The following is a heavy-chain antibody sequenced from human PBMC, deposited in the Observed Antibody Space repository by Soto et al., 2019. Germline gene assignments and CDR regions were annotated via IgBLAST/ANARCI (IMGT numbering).Heavy chain of an antibody. CDR2: IYYSGST. Sequence: QVQLQESGPGLVKPSQTLSLTCTVSGGSISSGGYYWSWIRQHPGKGLEWLGYIYYSGSTYYNPSLKSRVTISVDTSKNQFSLKLSSVTAADTAVYYCARGNWLLPSFDYWGQGTLVTVSS. CDR3: ARGNWLLPSFDY. CDR1: GGSISSGGYY. J-gene: IGHJ4*02. V-gene: IGHV4-31*03. D-gene: IGHD3-22*01.